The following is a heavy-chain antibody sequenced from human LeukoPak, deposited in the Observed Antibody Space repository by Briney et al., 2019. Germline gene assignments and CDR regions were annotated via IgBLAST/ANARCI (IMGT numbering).Heavy chain of an antibody. CDR1: GHSISSGYY. CDR2: IYHSGST. D-gene: IGHD4-17*01. CDR3: ARRAEDYGDYGLDY. Sequence: PSETLSLTCAVSGHSISSGYYWGWIRQPPGKGLEWIGSIYHSGSTYYNPSLKSRVTISVDTSKNQFSLKLSSVTAADTAVYYCARRAEDYGDYGLDYWGQGTLVTVSS. V-gene: IGHV4-38-2*01. J-gene: IGHJ4*02.